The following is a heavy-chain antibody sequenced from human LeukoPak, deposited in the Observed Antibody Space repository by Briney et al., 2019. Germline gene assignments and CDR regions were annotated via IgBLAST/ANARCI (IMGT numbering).Heavy chain of an antibody. D-gene: IGHD4-17*01. CDR1: GFTFSSYG. J-gene: IGHJ3*02. CDR2: IRYDGSNK. Sequence: GGSLRLSCAASGFTFSSYGMHWVRQAPGKGLEWVAFIRYDGSNKYYADSVKGRFTISRDNSKNTLYLQMNSLRAEDTAVYYCAKDLTVNPPADDAFDIWGQGTMVTVSS. V-gene: IGHV3-30*02. CDR3: AKDLTVNPPADDAFDI.